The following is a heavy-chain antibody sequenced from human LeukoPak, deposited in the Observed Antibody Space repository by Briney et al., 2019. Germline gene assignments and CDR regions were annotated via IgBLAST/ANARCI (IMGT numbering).Heavy chain of an antibody. D-gene: IGHD6-19*01. V-gene: IGHV3-30*19. CDR1: GFTFSSYG. CDR2: IWYDGSNK. Sequence: TGRSLRLSCAASGFTFSSYGMHWVRQAPGKGLEWVAVIWYDGSNKYYADSVKGRFTISRDNSKNTLYLQMNSLRAEDTAVYYCARAVLPRSGWYSHFDYWGQGTLVTVSS. CDR3: ARAVLPRSGWYSHFDY. J-gene: IGHJ4*02.